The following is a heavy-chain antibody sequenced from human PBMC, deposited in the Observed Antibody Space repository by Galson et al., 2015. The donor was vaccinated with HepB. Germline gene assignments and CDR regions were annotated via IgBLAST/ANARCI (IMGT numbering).Heavy chain of an antibody. D-gene: IGHD3-22*01. V-gene: IGHV3-11*06. CDR1: GFTFSDYY. J-gene: IGHJ5*02. CDR3: ARSTMTNWFDP. Sequence: SLRLSCAASGFTFSDYYMSWIRQAPGKGLEWVSYISSSSSYTNYADTVEGRFTITRDNAKNSLYLQMNSLRAGDTDVYYCARSTMTNWFDPWGQGTLGTVSS. CDR2: ISSSSSYT.